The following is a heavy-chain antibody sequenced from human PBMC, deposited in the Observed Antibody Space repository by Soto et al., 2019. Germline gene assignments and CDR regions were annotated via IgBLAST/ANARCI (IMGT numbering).Heavy chain of an antibody. V-gene: IGHV4-39*01. D-gene: IGHD7-27*01. Sequence: SDTLSLTCTIPCFSIRSNSYYWGLIRQPPGKGLEWIGSIYYSGSTYYNPSLKSRVTISVDTSKNQFSLKLSSVTAADTAVYYCARHSLGITYYYYGMDVWGQGTTVT. CDR1: CFSIRSNSYY. J-gene: IGHJ6*02. CDR3: ARHSLGITYYYYGMDV. CDR2: IYYSGST.